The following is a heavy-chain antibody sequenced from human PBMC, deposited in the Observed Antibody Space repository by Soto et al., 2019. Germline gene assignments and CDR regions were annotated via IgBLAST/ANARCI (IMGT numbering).Heavy chain of an antibody. CDR3: GRVGLGSCTSDGGFDT. J-gene: IGHJ5*02. CDR1: GYSFSDYW. V-gene: IGHV5-51*01. CDR2: IYPGDSDT. D-gene: IGHD1-26*01. Sequence: PGESLKISCKASGYSFSDYWIGWVRQMPGKGLEWMGIIYPGDSDTRYSASFQGQVTISADKSISTTFLQWSSLKASDTAMYYCGRVGLGSCTSDGGFDTWGQGTLVTVSS.